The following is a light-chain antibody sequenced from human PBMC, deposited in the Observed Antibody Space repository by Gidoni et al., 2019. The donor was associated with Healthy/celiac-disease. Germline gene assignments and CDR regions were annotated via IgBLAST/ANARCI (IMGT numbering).Light chain of an antibody. CDR2: WAS. Sequence: DIVMTQPPDSLAVSLGERATINCKSTQRVLYSSIIMKYLAWYQQKPGQPPKLLIYWASTRESGVPDRFSGSGSGTDFTLTISSLQAEDVAVYYCQQYYSTPRTFGQGTKVEIK. V-gene: IGKV4-1*01. CDR3: QQYYSTPRT. CDR1: QRVLYSSIIMKY. J-gene: IGKJ1*01.